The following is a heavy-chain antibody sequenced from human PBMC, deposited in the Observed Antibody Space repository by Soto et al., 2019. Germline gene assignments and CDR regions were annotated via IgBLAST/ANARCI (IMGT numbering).Heavy chain of an antibody. CDR3: ARCLGKLDYDYYMDD. CDR2: IYPGDSDT. D-gene: IGHD6-13*01. J-gene: IGHJ6*03. Sequence: GESLKISCKGSGYSFTSYWIGWVRQMPGKGLEWMGIIYPGDSDTRYSPSFQGQVTISADKSISNAYLQWNSLKASDTAMYSCARCLGKLDYDYYMDDWGKGTTVTVSS. V-gene: IGHV5-51*01. CDR1: GYSFTSYW.